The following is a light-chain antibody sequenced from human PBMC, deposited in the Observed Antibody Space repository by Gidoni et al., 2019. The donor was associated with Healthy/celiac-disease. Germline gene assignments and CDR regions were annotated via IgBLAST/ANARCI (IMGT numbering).Light chain of an antibody. CDR2: EVS. J-gene: IGLJ3*02. V-gene: IGLV2-8*01. CDR3: SSYAGSQWV. CDR1: SSDVGGYTS. Sequence: QSALTQPTSASGSPGQAVPISCTGTSSDVGGYTSVSWYQQHPGKAPKLMIYEVSKRPSGLPDRFSASKSGNSASLTVSGLQAEDAADYSCSSYAGSQWVFGGRTKLPV.